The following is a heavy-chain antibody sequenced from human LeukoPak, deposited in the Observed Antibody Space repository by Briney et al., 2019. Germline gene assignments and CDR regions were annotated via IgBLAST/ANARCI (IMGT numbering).Heavy chain of an antibody. V-gene: IGHV4-34*01. D-gene: IGHD4-17*01. J-gene: IGHJ4*02. Sequence: SETLSLTCAVYGGSFSCYYWSWIRQPPGKGLEWIGEINHSGSTNYNPSLKSRVTISVDTSKNQFSLKLSSVTAADTAVYYCARGGDYGDYRYGVDYWGQGTLVTVSS. CDR1: GGSFSCYY. CDR2: INHSGST. CDR3: ARGGDYGDYRYGVDY.